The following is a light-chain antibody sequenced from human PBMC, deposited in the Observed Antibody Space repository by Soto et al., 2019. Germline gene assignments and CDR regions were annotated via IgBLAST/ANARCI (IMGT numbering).Light chain of an antibody. CDR3: HQRQRWPRT. V-gene: IGKV3-11*01. Sequence: EIVLTQSPATLSAFPGDRVTLSCRASQALNTRLAWYQHKPGQAPRLLIYLTSNRDAGVPSRFSAWGSETDFTLTISDVQPEDFAVYYCHQRQRWPRTFGKGSKVDI. J-gene: IGKJ1*01. CDR2: LTS. CDR1: QALNTR.